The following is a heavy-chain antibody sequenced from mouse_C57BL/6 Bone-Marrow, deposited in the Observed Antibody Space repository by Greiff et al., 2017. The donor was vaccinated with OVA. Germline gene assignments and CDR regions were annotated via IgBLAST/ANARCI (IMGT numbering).Heavy chain of an antibody. CDR2: IDPENGDT. CDR3: QRANGNYGGAMDY. CDR1: GFNIKDDY. V-gene: IGHV14-4*01. D-gene: IGHD2-1*01. Sequence: SVAELVRPGASVKLSCTASGFNIKDDYMHWVKQRPEQGLEWIGWIDPENGDTEYASKFQGKATITADTSSNTAYLQLSSLTSEDTAVYYCQRANGNYGGAMDYWGQGTSVTVSS. J-gene: IGHJ4*01.